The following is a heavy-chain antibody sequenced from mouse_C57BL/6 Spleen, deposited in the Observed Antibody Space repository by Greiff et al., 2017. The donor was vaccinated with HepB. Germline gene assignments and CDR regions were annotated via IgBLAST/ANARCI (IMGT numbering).Heavy chain of an antibody. V-gene: IGHV1-50*01. CDR2: IDPSDSYT. CDR1: GYTFTSYW. J-gene: IGHJ3*01. CDR3: ARHYYGSSYPFAY. Sequence: VQLQQPGAELVKPGASVKLSCKASGYTFTSYWMQWVKQRPGQGLEWIGEIDPSDSYTNYNQKFKGKATLTVDTSSSTAYMQLSSLTSEDSAVYYCARHYYGSSYPFAYWGQGTLVTVSA. D-gene: IGHD1-1*01.